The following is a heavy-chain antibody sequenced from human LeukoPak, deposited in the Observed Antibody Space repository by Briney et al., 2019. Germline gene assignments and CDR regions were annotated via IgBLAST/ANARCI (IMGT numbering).Heavy chain of an antibody. CDR2: IKSKTDGGTT. J-gene: IGHJ4*02. CDR3: TTRGPIAVASSTIDY. CDR1: GFTFSTSW. Sequence: GGSLRLSCVASGFTFSTSWLNWVRQAPGKGLEWVGRIKSKTDGGTTDYAAPVKGRFTISRDDSKNTLYLQMNSLKTEDTAVYYCTTRGPIAVASSTIDYWGQGTLVTVSS. V-gene: IGHV3-15*01. D-gene: IGHD6-19*01.